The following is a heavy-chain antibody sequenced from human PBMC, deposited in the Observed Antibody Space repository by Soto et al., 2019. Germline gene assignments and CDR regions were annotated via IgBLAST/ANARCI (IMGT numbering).Heavy chain of an antibody. CDR3: AKRPTSTGFGDPFDI. Sequence: QVQLVESGGGLVKPGGSLRLSCAASGFTFSDYYMSWIRQAPGKGLEWISYITSSGTTIYYAASVKGRFTISRDNSKNTLYLQMNSLRAEDTAIYYCAKRPTSTGFGDPFDIWGQGTMVTVSS. V-gene: IGHV3-11*01. D-gene: IGHD3-10*01. J-gene: IGHJ3*02. CDR2: ITSSGTTI. CDR1: GFTFSDYY.